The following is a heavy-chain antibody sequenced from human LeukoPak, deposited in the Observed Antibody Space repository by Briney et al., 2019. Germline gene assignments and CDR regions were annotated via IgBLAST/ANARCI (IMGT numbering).Heavy chain of an antibody. D-gene: IGHD1-20*01. Sequence: PGGSLRLSCAASGFTFSTYSMTWVRQAPGKGLEWVSSISSSGDYVYYADSLKGRLTISRDTAKNSLYLQMNSLRAEDTAVYYCARDRDNDNWFDALDFWGLGTMVTVSS. CDR2: ISSSGDYV. V-gene: IGHV3-21*01. CDR3: ARDRDNDNWFDALDF. J-gene: IGHJ3*01. CDR1: GFTFSTYS.